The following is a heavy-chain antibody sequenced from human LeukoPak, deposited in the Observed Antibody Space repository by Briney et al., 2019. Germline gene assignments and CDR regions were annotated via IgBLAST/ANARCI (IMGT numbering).Heavy chain of an antibody. V-gene: IGHV3-30*02. CDR2: IRYDGSNK. J-gene: IGHJ6*03. CDR3: AKEIMVRGVPRFSYYYYMDV. CDR1: GFTFSGYG. D-gene: IGHD3-10*01. Sequence: GGSLRLSCAASGFTFSGYGMHWVRQAPGKGLEWVAFIRYDGSNKYYADSVKGRFTISRDNSKNTLCLQMNSLRAEDTAVYYCAKEIMVRGVPRFSYYYYMDVWGKGTTVTISS.